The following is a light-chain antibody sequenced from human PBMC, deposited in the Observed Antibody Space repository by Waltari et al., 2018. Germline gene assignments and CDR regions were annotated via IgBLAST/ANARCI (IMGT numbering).Light chain of an antibody. Sequence: SSELTHDPAVAVALGQTVRITCQGDSLRSYYASGYQQKQGQSTVRVIYGKNNRPSGIPDRFSCSSSGNTASLTITGAQAEDEADYYCNSRDSSGNHVVFGGGTKLTVL. V-gene: IGLV3-19*01. CDR1: SLRSYY. J-gene: IGLJ2*01. CDR3: NSRDSSGNHVV. CDR2: GKN.